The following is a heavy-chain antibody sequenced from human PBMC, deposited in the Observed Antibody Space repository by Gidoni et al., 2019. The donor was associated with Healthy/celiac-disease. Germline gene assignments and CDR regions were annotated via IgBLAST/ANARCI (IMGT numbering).Heavy chain of an antibody. Sequence: QVQLQESGPGLVKPSGTLSLTCAVSGGSISSSNWWSWVRQPPGKGLEWIGEIYHSGSTNYNPSLKSRVTISVDKSKNQFSLKLSSVTAADTAVYYCARGRGYDFWSDHLFWFDPWGQGTLVTVSS. V-gene: IGHV4-4*02. D-gene: IGHD3-3*01. J-gene: IGHJ5*02. CDR2: IYHSGST. CDR3: ARGRGYDFWSDHLFWFDP. CDR1: GGSISSSNW.